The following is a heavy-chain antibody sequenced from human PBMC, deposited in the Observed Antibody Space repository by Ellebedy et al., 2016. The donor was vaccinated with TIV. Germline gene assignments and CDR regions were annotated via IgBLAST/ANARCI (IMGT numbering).Heavy chain of an antibody. CDR2: INHSGST. CDR3: ATNPPGGALNV. Sequence: MPSETLSLTCAVYGGSFGGYYWSWIRQPPGKGLEWIGEINHSGSTNYNPSLKSRVTISVDTSKNQFSLKLSSVTAADTAVYYCATNPPGGALNVWGQGTMVTVSS. V-gene: IGHV4-34*01. J-gene: IGHJ3*01. CDR1: GGSFGGYY. D-gene: IGHD1-14*01.